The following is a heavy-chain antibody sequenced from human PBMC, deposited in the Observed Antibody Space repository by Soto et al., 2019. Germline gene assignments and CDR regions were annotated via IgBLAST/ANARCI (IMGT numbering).Heavy chain of an antibody. CDR2: IYYSGSS. V-gene: IGHV4-31*03. CDR3: GRDQSRDAVYFQN. Sequence: SETLSLTCTVSGGSISSGGYYWSCIRHPREKGVEWIVYIYYSGSSYYNASLKGRVTISVDTSKNQFSLKLSSLTAADTAVYYCGRDQSRDAVYFQNWGQGTLVTVSS. CDR1: GGSISSGGYY. J-gene: IGHJ1*01.